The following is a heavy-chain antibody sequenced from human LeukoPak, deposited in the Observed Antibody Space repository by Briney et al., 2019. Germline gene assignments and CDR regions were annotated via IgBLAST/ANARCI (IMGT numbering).Heavy chain of an antibody. CDR2: IIPAFNSP. CDR1: GGTFKIYA. J-gene: IGHJ5*02. CDR3: ASSHGYSSSPS. Sequence: GASVKVSCKASGGTFKIYAVSWVRQAPGQGLEWMGGIIPAFNSPNYAQKLQGRVTITADEPTSTVYTELSSLRSEDTAVYYCASSHGYSSSPSWGQGTLVTVSS. D-gene: IGHD6-13*01. V-gene: IGHV1-69*13.